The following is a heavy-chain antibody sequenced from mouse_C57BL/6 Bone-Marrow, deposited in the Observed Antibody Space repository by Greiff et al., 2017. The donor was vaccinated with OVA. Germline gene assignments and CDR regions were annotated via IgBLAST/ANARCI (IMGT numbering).Heavy chain of an antibody. D-gene: IGHD1-1*01. CDR2: INPSTGGT. CDR3: ASTITTVVATRAMDY. J-gene: IGHJ4*01. V-gene: IGHV1-42*01. CDR1: GYSFTGYY. Sequence: VHVKQSGPELVKPGASVKISCKASGYSFTGYYMNWVKQSPEKSLEWIGEINPSTGGTTYNQKFKAKATLTVDKSSSTAYMQLKSLTSEDSAVYYCASTITTVVATRAMDYWGQGTSVTVSS.